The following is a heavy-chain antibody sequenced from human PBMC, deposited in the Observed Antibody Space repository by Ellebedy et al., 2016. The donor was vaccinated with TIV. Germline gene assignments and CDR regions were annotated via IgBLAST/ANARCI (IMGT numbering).Heavy chain of an antibody. CDR3: ARGPSTVNFDC. V-gene: IGHV4-34*01. J-gene: IGHJ4*02. D-gene: IGHD4-17*01. Sequence: MPSETLSLTCAVYGGSFSGYYWSWIRQPPGKGLEWIGEINHSGSTNYNPSLKSRVTISVDTSKNQFSLKLSSVTAADTAVYYCARGPSTVNFDCWGQGTLVTVSS. CDR2: INHSGST. CDR1: GGSFSGYY.